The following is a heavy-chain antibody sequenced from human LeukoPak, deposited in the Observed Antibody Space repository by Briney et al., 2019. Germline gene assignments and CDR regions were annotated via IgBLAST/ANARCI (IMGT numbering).Heavy chain of an antibody. CDR3: ATSSGWYPKYFDY. CDR2: ISGSGGDT. V-gene: IGHV3-23*01. Sequence: PGGSLRLSCAASGFTFSSYPMSWVRQAPGKGLEWVSAISGSGGDTYYADSVKGRFTISRDNSKNTLYLQMNSLRAEDTALYYCATSSGWYPKYFDYWGQGPLVTVSS. J-gene: IGHJ4*02. CDR1: GFTFSSYP. D-gene: IGHD6-19*01.